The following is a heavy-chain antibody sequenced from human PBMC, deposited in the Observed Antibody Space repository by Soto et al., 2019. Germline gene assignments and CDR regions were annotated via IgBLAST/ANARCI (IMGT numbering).Heavy chain of an antibody. Sequence: QVQLVQSGAEVKKPGSSVKVSCKASGGTFSSYAISWVRQAPGQGLEWMGGIIPIFGTANYAQKFQGRVTISADESTSTAYRELSSLRCEGTAVYYCARDEDSGYVINLLYFYNMDVWGQGTTVTVSS. CDR3: ARDEDSGYVINLLYFYNMDV. V-gene: IGHV1-69*12. CDR1: GGTFSSYA. D-gene: IGHD5-12*01. J-gene: IGHJ6*02. CDR2: IIPIFGTA.